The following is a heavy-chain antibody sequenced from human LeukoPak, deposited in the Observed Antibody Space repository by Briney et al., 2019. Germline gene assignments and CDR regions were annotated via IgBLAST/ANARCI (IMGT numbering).Heavy chain of an antibody. Sequence: GESLKISCKGSGYSFTSYWIGWVRQMPGKGLEWMGIIYPGDSDTRYSPSFQGQVTISADKSISTAYLQCSSLKASDTAMYYCARHRITMVRGVIIPYYYYMDVWGKGTTVTVSS. CDR2: IYPGDSDT. D-gene: IGHD3-10*01. V-gene: IGHV5-51*01. J-gene: IGHJ6*03. CDR3: ARHRITMVRGVIIPYYYYMDV. CDR1: GYSFTSYW.